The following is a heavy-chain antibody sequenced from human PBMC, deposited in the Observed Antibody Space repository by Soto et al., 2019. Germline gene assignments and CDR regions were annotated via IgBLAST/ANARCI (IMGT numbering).Heavy chain of an antibody. CDR2: ISYDGSNK. Sequence: QVQLVESGGGVVQPGRSLRLSCAASGFTFSSYAMHWVRQAPGKGLEWGAVISYDGSNKYYADSVQGRFTISRDISKNTLYLQMNSRRAEDTAVYYCARAGGLLLDYWGQGTLVTVSS. CDR3: ARAGGLLLDY. J-gene: IGHJ4*02. V-gene: IGHV3-30-3*01. D-gene: IGHD2-15*01. CDR1: GFTFSSYA.